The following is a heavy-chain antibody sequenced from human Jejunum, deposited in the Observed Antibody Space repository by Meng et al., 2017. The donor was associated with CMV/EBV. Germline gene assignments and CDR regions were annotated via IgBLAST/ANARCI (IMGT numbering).Heavy chain of an antibody. V-gene: IGHV1-69*06. CDR3: AINPWGFPVDV. J-gene: IGHJ3*01. CDR2: IIPIADTT. D-gene: IGHD7-27*01. CDR1: GVSYSSYV. Sequence: KASGVSYSSYVIRWVRQAPGQGLAWKGGIIPIADTTKYAQELQGRVTITADKFTSTAYMELSSLRSEDTAVYYCAINPWGFPVDVWGQGTMVTVSS.